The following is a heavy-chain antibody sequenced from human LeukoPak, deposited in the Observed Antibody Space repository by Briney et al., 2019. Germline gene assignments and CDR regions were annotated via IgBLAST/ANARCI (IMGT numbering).Heavy chain of an antibody. CDR1: RFTFSSYG. V-gene: IGHV3-33*01. CDR2: IWYDGSNK. D-gene: IGHD5-24*01. CDR3: ARGAEMATTTPFDY. J-gene: IGHJ4*02. Sequence: PGGSLRLSCAASRFTFSSYGMHWVRQAPGKGLEWVAVIWYDGSNKYYADSVKGRFTISRDNSKNTLYLQMNSLRAEDTAVYYCARGAEMATTTPFDYWGQGTLVTVSS.